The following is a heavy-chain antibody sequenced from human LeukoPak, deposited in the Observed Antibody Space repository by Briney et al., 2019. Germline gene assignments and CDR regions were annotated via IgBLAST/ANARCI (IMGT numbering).Heavy chain of an antibody. D-gene: IGHD3-3*01. Sequence: SVKVSCKASGGTFSSYAISWVRQAPGQGLEWMGGIIPIFGTANYAQKFQGRVTITADESMSTVYMELSSLRSEDTAVYYCAREADYDPYYYYGMDVWGQGTTVTVSS. V-gene: IGHV1-69*13. J-gene: IGHJ6*02. CDR3: AREADYDPYYYYGMDV. CDR1: GGTFSSYA. CDR2: IIPIFGTA.